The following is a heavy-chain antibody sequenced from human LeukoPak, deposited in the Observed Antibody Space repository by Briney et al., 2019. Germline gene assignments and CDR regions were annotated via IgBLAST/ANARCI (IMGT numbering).Heavy chain of an antibody. CDR3: ARDRLNRAACGGDCYSAVFDY. CDR1: GFTFNNYG. J-gene: IGHJ4*02. V-gene: IGHV3-30*03. CDR2: VSIDGSRE. Sequence: GGSLRLSCATSGFTFNNYGLHWVRQAPGKGAEWVAVVSIDGSREFYADSVRGRFTFSRDNSKNTLYLQMNSLTVEDTAVYYCARDRLNRAACGGDCYSAVFDYWGQGALVTVSS. D-gene: IGHD2-21*02.